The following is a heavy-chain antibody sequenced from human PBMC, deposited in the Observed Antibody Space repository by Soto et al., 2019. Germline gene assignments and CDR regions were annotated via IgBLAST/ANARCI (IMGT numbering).Heavy chain of an antibody. Sequence: VQLVDSGGGLVKPGGSLRLSCAASGFTFSNYRMTWVRQAPGKGLEWVSTITDSSNYISYADSVKGRFTISRDNTKNSLFLQMTSLRAEDTAVYYCARDGTTMIRGITVFDYWGQGTLVTVSS. J-gene: IGHJ4*02. V-gene: IGHV3-21*01. CDR1: GFTFSNYR. CDR3: ARDGTTMIRGITVFDY. CDR2: ITDSSNYI. D-gene: IGHD3-10*01.